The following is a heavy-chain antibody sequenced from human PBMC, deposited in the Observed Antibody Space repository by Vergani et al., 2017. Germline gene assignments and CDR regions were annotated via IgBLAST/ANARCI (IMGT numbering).Heavy chain of an antibody. Sequence: QVQLVQSGAEVKKPGASVKVSCKASGYTFTSYYMHWVRQAPGQGLEWMGIINPSGGSTSYAQKFQGRVTITADESTSTAYMELSSLRSEDTAVYYCARAGYCSSTSCPTLSHYGMDVWGQGTTVTVSS. J-gene: IGHJ6*02. D-gene: IGHD2-2*01. V-gene: IGHV1-46*01. CDR1: GYTFTSYY. CDR3: ARAGYCSSTSCPTLSHYGMDV. CDR2: INPSGGST.